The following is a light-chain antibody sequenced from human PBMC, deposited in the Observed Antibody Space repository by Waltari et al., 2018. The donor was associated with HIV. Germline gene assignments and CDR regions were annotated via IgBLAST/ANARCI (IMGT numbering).Light chain of an antibody. J-gene: IGLJ2*01. CDR2: GKT. CDR3: NSRDSTGDHVV. CDR1: STRSFY. Sequence: SSELTQDSPVSLALVQTVRITCQGDSTRSFYASWSQKKPGQAPVLVIDGKTNRPSWITDLFYGSHSGNTASLTITGVQAEDEADYYCNSRDSTGDHVVFGGGTKLTVL. V-gene: IGLV3-19*01.